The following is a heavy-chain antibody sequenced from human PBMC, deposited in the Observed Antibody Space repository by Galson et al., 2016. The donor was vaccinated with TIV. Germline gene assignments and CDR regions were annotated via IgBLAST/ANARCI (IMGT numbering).Heavy chain of an antibody. CDR2: ISSTGILT. CDR1: GFVVSNNY. V-gene: IGHV3-11*05. Sequence: SLRLSCAPSGFVVSNNYMIWVRQAPGKGLQWVSYISSTGILTNYADSVKGRFTVSRDNAKGSLFLQMNSLRAEDTALYYCVRGSLDLWGQGTFVTVSS. J-gene: IGHJ5*02. CDR3: VRGSLDL.